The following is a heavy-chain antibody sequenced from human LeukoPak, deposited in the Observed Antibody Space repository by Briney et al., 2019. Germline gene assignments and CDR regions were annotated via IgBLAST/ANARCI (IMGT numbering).Heavy chain of an antibody. CDR2: ISGSDGST. CDR3: ARGAGTRDGYNYDY. D-gene: IGHD5-24*01. V-gene: IGHV3-23*01. CDR1: GFTFSSYA. J-gene: IGHJ4*02. Sequence: GGSLRLSCAASGFTFSSYAMSWVRQAPGKGLEWVSGISGSDGSTYYADSVKGRFTISRDNSKNTLYLQMNSLRAEDTAVYYCARGAGTRDGYNYDYWGQGTLVTVSS.